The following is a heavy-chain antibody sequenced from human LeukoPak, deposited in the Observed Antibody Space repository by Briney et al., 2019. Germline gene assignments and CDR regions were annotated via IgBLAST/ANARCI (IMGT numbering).Heavy chain of an antibody. Sequence: ASVKVSCKASGGTFSSCAISWVRQAPGQGLEWMGGIIPIFGTANYAQKFQGRVTITADESTSTAYMELSRLRSDDTAVYYCARDLKRGYSSGRYSWGTDSSNDYWGQGTLVTVSS. CDR1: GGTFSSCA. V-gene: IGHV1-69*13. CDR2: IIPIFGTA. J-gene: IGHJ4*02. D-gene: IGHD6-19*01. CDR3: ARDLKRGYSSGRYSWGTDSSNDY.